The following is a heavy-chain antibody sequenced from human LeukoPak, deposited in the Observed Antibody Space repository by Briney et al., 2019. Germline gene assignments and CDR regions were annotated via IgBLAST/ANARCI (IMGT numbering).Heavy chain of an antibody. CDR1: GFTSSNYG. CDR3: ARDGWFDP. CDR2: IWYDGSNK. V-gene: IGHV3-33*01. J-gene: IGHJ5*02. Sequence: PGRSLRLSCAASGFTSSNYGMHWVLQGPGKGLECVAVIWYDGSNKYYADSVKGRFTISRDNSKNTLYLQMNSLRAEDTAVYYCARDGWFDPWGQGTLVTVSS.